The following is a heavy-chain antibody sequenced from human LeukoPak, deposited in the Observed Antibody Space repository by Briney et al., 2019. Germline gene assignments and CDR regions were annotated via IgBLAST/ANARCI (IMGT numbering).Heavy chain of an antibody. CDR1: QFKFNNYG. CDR3: AKDPNGDYIGTFDI. V-gene: IGHV3-23*01. Sequence: GGSLRLSCATSQFKFNNYGMTWVRQAPGKGLEWVSSIIGSGGSTQYADSVQGRFTISRDNSKNTLYLQMNSLRAEDTAVYYCAKDPNGDYIGTFDIWGQGTMVTVSS. J-gene: IGHJ3*02. CDR2: IIGSGGST. D-gene: IGHD4-17*01.